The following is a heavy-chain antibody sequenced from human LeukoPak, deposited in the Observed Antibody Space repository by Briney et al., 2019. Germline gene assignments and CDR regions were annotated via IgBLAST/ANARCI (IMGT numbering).Heavy chain of an antibody. D-gene: IGHD1-26*01. J-gene: IGHJ6*03. Sequence: SQTLSLTCTVSGGSISSGGYYWSWIRQPPGKGLEWIGYIYHSGSTYYNPSLKSRVTISVDRSKNQFSLKLSSVTAADTAVYYCARGVVRGSYYMDVLGKGTTVTGSS. V-gene: IGHV4-30-2*01. CDR1: GGSISSGGYY. CDR3: ARGVVRGSYYMDV. CDR2: IYHSGST.